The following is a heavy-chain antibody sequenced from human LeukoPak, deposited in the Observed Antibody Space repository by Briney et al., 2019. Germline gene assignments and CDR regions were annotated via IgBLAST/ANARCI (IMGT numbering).Heavy chain of an antibody. V-gene: IGHV3-11*06. CDR1: GSTFSDYY. Sequence: GGSLRLSCAASGSTFSDYYMSWIRQAPGKGLEWLSYISSTTSYTDYADSVKGRFTISRDNAKNTLYLQMNSLRAEDTAVYYCARISYESRGYYDYWGQGTLVTVSS. CDR3: ARISYESRGYYDY. D-gene: IGHD3-22*01. J-gene: IGHJ4*02. CDR2: ISSTTSYT.